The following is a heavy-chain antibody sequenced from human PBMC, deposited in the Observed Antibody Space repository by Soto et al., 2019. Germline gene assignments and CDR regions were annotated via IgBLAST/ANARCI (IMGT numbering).Heavy chain of an antibody. CDR1: GGSISSYY. CDR3: ARHRFGLDC. V-gene: IGHV4-59*08. D-gene: IGHD3-10*01. CDR2: IHYSGST. J-gene: IGHJ4*02. Sequence: SETLCLTCTVAGGSISSYYWSWIRQPPGKGLEWIGYIHYSGSTHYNPSLKSRVGISIDTSKTQFSLTLGSVTAADTAVYYCARHRFGLDCWGQGTLVTVSS.